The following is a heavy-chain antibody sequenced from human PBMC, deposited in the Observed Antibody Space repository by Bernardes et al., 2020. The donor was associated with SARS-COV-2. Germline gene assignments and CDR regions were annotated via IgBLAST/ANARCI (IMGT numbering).Heavy chain of an antibody. V-gene: IGHV3-23*01. CDR2: ITDNGGDT. CDR1: GFACGSYA. Sequence: WGPLRLSCAAAGFACGSYAMTWVRQAPGEGLEWVSVITDNGGDTYYGDSLKGRFTVSRDNSKNMLYLQMNSLRAEDTGIYYCAKLKGNSAMEFFDYWGQGTLVAVSS. CDR3: AKLKGNSAMEFFDY. J-gene: IGHJ4*02. D-gene: IGHD1-1*01.